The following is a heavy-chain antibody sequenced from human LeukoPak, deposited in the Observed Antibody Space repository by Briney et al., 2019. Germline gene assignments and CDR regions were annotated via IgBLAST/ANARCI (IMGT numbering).Heavy chain of an antibody. CDR1: GFTVSNNF. V-gene: IGHV3-53*01. J-gene: IGHJ5*02. CDR2: IYSAGGT. Sequence: GGSLRLSCAASGFTVSNNFMSWVRRAAGKGLEWVALIYSAGGTYYADSVKGRFTISRDNSKNTLHLQMNSLRAEDTAVYYCVRNSGELGAWGQGTLVTVSS. CDR3: VRNSGELGA. D-gene: IGHD2-21*01.